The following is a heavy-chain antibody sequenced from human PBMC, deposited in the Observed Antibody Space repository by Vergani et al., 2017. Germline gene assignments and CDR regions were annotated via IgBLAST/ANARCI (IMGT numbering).Heavy chain of an antibody. CDR1: GGSISSGSYY. V-gene: IGHV4-61*02. CDR2: IYTSGST. J-gene: IGHJ6*02. Sequence: QVQLQESGPGLVKPSQTLSLTCTVSGGSISSGSYYWSWIRQPAGKGLEWIGRIYTSGSTNYNPSLKSRVTISVDTSKNQFSLKLSSVTAADTAVYYCARVGSTTTVVTPGGDYYYYGMDVWGQGTTVTVSS. CDR3: ARVGSTTTVVTPGGDYYYYGMDV. D-gene: IGHD4-23*01.